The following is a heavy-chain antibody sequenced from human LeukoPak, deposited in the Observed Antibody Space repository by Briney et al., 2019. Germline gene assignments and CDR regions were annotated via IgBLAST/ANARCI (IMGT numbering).Heavy chain of an antibody. CDR1: GITFSTYW. CDR3: ARQSYYDILTGLITHFYYYYMDV. D-gene: IGHD3-9*01. Sequence: GGSLRLSCEVSGITFSTYWMSWVRQAPGKGLEWVANINEDGREKHYVDSVKGRFTISRDNAKNSLYLQMNSLRAEDTAVYYCARQSYYDILTGLITHFYYYYMDVWGKGTTVTISS. V-gene: IGHV3-7*01. CDR2: INEDGREK. J-gene: IGHJ6*03.